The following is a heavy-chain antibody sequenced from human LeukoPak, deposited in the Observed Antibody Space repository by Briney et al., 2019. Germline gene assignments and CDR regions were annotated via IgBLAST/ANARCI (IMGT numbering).Heavy chain of an antibody. CDR3: ARLVPMVRGVIMREYYYYYMDV. Sequence: SETLSLTCTVSGGSISSSNYYWGWIRQPPGKGLEWIGTIYYSGSTYYNSSLKSRVTISVDTSKNQFSLKLNSVTAADTAVYYCARLVPMVRGVIMREYYYYYMDVWGKGTTVTISS. V-gene: IGHV4-39*07. CDR2: IYYSGST. J-gene: IGHJ6*03. D-gene: IGHD3-10*01. CDR1: GGSISSSNYY.